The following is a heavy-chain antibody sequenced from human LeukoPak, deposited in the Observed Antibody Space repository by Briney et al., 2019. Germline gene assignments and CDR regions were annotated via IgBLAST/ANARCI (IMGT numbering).Heavy chain of an antibody. CDR1: GFSFSDYE. CDR2: IDISGNII. Sequence: GGSLRLPCAASGFSFSDYEMNWVRQAPGKGLEWLSHIDISGNIIHYADSVEGRFTISRDNAKNSVYLQMNSLRAEDTAVYYCARDGYSSGWYWFDPWGQETLVTVSS. V-gene: IGHV3-48*03. CDR3: ARDGYSSGWYWFDP. J-gene: IGHJ5*02. D-gene: IGHD6-19*01.